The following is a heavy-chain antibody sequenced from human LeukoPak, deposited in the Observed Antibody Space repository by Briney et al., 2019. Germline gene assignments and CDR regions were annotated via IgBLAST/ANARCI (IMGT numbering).Heavy chain of an antibody. Sequence: GGSLRLSCVASGFGFTYAWMSWVRQAPGKGLQWVGHIRSETDGATTDYAAAVQGRFTISRDDSKKMLYLEMNSLKTEDTAVYYCTTDLNQRLKWFGNPLDHWGQGTPVTVSS. CDR2: IRSETDGATT. CDR3: TTDLNQRLKWFGNPLDH. CDR1: GFGFTYAW. J-gene: IGHJ4*02. D-gene: IGHD3-10*01. V-gene: IGHV3-15*01.